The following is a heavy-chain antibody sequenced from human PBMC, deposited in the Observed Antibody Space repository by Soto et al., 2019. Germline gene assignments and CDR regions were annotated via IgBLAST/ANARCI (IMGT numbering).Heavy chain of an antibody. V-gene: IGHV4-59*01. CDR1: GGSIDSYY. J-gene: IGHJ5*02. CDR3: ARGLGGIVGGAWFDP. CDR2: IYYSGST. D-gene: IGHD1-26*01. Sequence: QVQLQQSGPGLVKPSETLSLTCSVSGGSIDSYYWTWIRQPSGRGLEWLGYIYYSGSTTYHPSLGSRVTISVDTSKNQFSLKLRSVTAADTAVYYCARGLGGIVGGAWFDPWGQGTLVTVSS.